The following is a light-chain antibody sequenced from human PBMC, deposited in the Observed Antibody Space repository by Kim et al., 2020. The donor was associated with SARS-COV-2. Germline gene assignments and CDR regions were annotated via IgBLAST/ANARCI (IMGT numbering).Light chain of an antibody. CDR2: GKN. V-gene: IGLV3-19*01. Sequence: SSELTQDPAVSVALGQTVRITCQGDSLRTYYASWYQQKPGQAPVLVIYGKNNRPSGIPDRFSGSSSGSTASLTMTGAQAEDEADYYCNSRDSSGNHVVFG. CDR1: SLRTYY. J-gene: IGLJ2*01. CDR3: NSRDSSGNHVV.